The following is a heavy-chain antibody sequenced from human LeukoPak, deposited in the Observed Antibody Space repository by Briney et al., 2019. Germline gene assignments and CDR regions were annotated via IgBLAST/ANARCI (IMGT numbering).Heavy chain of an antibody. D-gene: IGHD1-1*01. CDR3: TTDSPLLPATGPIMP. CDR2: IKSKTDGGTT. V-gene: IGHV3-15*01. Sequence: PGGSLRLSCAASGFTFSSYEMNWVRQAPGKGLEWVGRIKSKTDGGTTESAAPVKGRFTISRDDSKDTLYLQMNSLKTEDTAVYYCTTDSPLLPATGPIMPWGQGTLVTVSS. CDR1: GFTFSSYE. J-gene: IGHJ5*02.